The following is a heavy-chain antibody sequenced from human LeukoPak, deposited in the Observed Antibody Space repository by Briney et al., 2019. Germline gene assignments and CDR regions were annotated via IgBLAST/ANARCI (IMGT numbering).Heavy chain of an antibody. D-gene: IGHD3-10*02. V-gene: IGHV3-48*03. CDR2: ISSSGSTI. CDR1: GFTFSSYE. J-gene: IGHJ6*04. CDR3: AELGITMIGGV. Sequence: GGSLRLSCAASGFTFSSYEMNWVRQAPGKGLEWVSYISSSGSTIYYADSVKGRFTISKDNSKNTLYLQMNSLKTEDTALYYCAELGITMIGGVWGKGTTVTISS.